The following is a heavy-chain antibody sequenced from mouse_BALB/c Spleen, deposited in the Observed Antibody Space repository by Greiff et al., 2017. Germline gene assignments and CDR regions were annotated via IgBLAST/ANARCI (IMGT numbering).Heavy chain of an antibody. D-gene: IGHD1-1*01. CDR1: GFAFSSYD. J-gene: IGHJ2*01. CDR2: ISSGGGST. Sequence: EVMLVESGGGLVKPGGSLKLSCAASGFAFSSYDMSWVRQTPEKRLEWVAYISSGGGSTYYPDTVKGRFTISRDNAKNTLYLQMSSLKSEDTAMYYCARSFITPYFDYWGQGTTLTVSS. CDR3: ARSFITPYFDY. V-gene: IGHV5-12-1*01.